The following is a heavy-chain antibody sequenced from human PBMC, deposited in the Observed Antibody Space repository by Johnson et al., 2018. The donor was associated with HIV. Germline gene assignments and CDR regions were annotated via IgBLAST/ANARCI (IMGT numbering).Heavy chain of an antibody. CDR3: ARDAVTPI. Sequence: MLLVESGGGVVQPGRSLRLSCAASGFTFSSYAMHWVRQAPGKGLEYVSAISSNGGSTYYANSVKGRFTISRDNSKNTLYLQMGSLRAEDMALYYCARDAVTPIWGQGTMVTVSS. CDR2: ISSNGGST. CDR1: GFTFSSYA. D-gene: IGHD4-17*01. J-gene: IGHJ3*02. V-gene: IGHV3-64*01.